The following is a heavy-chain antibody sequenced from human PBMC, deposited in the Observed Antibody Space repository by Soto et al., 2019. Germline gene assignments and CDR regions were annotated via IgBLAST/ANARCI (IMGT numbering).Heavy chain of an antibody. CDR2: INAGNGNT. D-gene: IGHD2-21*02. J-gene: IGHJ4*02. CDR1: GYTFTSYA. CDR3: ARSIVVVTAADY. V-gene: IGHV1-3*01. Sequence: ASVKVSCKASGYTFTSYAMHWVRQAPGQRLEWMGWINAGNGNTKYSQKFQGRVTITRDTSASTAYVELSSLRSEDTAVYYCARSIVVVTAADYWGQGTLVTVS.